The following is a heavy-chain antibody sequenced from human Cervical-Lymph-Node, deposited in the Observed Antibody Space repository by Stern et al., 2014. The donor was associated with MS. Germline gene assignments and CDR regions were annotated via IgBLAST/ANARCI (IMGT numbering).Heavy chain of an antibody. V-gene: IGHV5-51*01. CDR3: ARVPIISFLLKDTIDV. CDR2: IFPSDSDV. J-gene: IGHJ3*01. Sequence: EVQLEESGAEVKKPGESLRISCTGSGYSFASYYIAWVRQLPGKGLEWMGIIFPSDSDVKYSPSFQGRVTISADKSINTAYLQWSSLRVSDTAMYFCARVPIISFLLKDTIDVWGQGTKVTVSS. CDR1: GYSFASYY.